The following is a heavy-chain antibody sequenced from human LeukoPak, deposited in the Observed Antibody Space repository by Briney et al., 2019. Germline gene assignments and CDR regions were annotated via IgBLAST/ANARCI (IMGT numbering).Heavy chain of an antibody. CDR1: GFTVSSNY. J-gene: IGHJ3*02. CDR2: IYSGGST. D-gene: IGHD3-16*01. V-gene: IGHV3-53*01. Sequence: QPGGSLRLSCAASGFTVSSNYMSWVRQATGKGLEWVSVIYSGGSTYYADSVKGRFTISRDNSKNTLYLQMNSLRAEDTAVYYCARDLGGDAFDIWGQGTMVTVSS. CDR3: ARDLGGDAFDI.